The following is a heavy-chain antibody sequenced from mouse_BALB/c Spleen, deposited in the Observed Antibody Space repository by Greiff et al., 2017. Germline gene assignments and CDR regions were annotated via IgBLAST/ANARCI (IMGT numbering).Heavy chain of an antibody. J-gene: IGHJ3*01. D-gene: IGHD4-1*01. Sequence: QVHVKQSGAELVRPGVSVKISCKGSGYTFTDYAMHWVKQSHAKSLEWIGVISTYYGDASYNQKFKGKATMTVDKSSSTAYMELARLTSEDSAIYYCARGLGRFAYWGQGTLVTVSA. V-gene: IGHV1S137*01. CDR2: ISTYYGDA. CDR3: ARGLGRFAY. CDR1: GYTFTDYA.